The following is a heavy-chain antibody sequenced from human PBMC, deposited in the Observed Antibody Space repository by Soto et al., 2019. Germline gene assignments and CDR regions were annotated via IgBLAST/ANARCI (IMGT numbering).Heavy chain of an antibody. Sequence: ASVKVSCKASGYTFTNYAMHWVRQAPGQGLEWMGWINSGNGKTKYSQKFQGRVTLTRDTSASTAYMELSSLRSEDTAVYYCVRTYCSSTTCRWFDPWGQGTLVTVSS. V-gene: IGHV1-3*01. J-gene: IGHJ5*02. D-gene: IGHD2-2*01. CDR2: INSGNGKT. CDR3: VRTYCSSTTCRWFDP. CDR1: GYTFTNYA.